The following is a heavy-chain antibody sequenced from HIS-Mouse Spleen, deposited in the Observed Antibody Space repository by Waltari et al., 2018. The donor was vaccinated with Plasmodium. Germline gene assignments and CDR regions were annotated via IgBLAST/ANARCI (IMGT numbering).Heavy chain of an antibody. V-gene: IGHV4-39*01. D-gene: IGHD1-26*01. CDR2: IYYSGST. CDR3: ARRGGSYYYFDY. Sequence: QLQLQESGPGLVKPSETLSLTCTVSGGSISSSSYYWGWIRQPPGKGLEWIGSIYYSGSTYYNPSHKSRVTISGDTSKNQCSLKLSSVTAADTAVYYCARRGGSYYYFDYWGQGTLVTVSS. J-gene: IGHJ4*02. CDR1: GGSISSSSYY.